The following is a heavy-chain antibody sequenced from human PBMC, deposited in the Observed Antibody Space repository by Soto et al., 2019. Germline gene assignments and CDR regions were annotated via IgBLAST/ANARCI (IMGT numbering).Heavy chain of an antibody. J-gene: IGHJ4*02. D-gene: IGHD4-17*01. CDR3: ARDPTNDYGDDTFDY. CDR2: IIPSYDRT. CDR1: GDAFKSYA. Sequence: QVLLLQSGSEVKKAGSSVKVSCKASGDAFKSYAIHWVRQAPGQGLEYMGRIIPSYDRTKYAQKFQGRLTLTADMYTSTVYMELSSLRSEDTAVYYCARDPTNDYGDDTFDYWGQGTEVIVSS. V-gene: IGHV1-69*06.